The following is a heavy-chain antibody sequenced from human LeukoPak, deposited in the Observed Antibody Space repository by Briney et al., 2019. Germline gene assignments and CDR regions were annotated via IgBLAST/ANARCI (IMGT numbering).Heavy chain of an antibody. CDR1: GGSISSYY. V-gene: IGHV4-59*08. CDR3: ARRSITKIVGFDI. J-gene: IGHJ3*02. Sequence: SETLSLTCTVSGGSISSYYWSWIRQPPGKGLEWIGYIYYSGSTNYNPSLKSRVTISVDTSKNQYSLKLSSVPAAKTAVYYCARRSITKIVGFDIWGQGTMVTVSS. CDR2: IYYSGST. D-gene: IGHD3-22*01.